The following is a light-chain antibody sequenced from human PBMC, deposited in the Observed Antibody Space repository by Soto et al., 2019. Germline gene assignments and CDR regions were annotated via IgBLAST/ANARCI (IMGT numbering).Light chain of an antibody. Sequence: EIVMTQSPATLSVSPGERATLSCRASQSVGSNLAWYQQKPRQAPSLLIYGASTRATAFPARFSGSGSGTEFTLTISSLQSEDFAIYFCQQYQNWPLTFGPGTKVDVK. CDR1: QSVGSN. CDR2: GAS. CDR3: QQYQNWPLT. J-gene: IGKJ3*01. V-gene: IGKV3-15*01.